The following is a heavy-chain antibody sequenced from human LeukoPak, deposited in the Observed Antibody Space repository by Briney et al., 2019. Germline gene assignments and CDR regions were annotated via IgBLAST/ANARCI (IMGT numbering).Heavy chain of an antibody. V-gene: IGHV4-59*01. Sequence: PSETLSLTCTVSGGSISGYYWSWIRQPTGKDLEWIGYVYYSGSTNYNPSLKSRVTISVDTSKNQFSLKLSSVTAADTAVYYCARGAIFGVVIIFDPWGQGTLVTVSS. CDR2: VYYSGST. CDR1: GGSISGYY. D-gene: IGHD3-3*01. J-gene: IGHJ5*02. CDR3: ARGAIFGVVIIFDP.